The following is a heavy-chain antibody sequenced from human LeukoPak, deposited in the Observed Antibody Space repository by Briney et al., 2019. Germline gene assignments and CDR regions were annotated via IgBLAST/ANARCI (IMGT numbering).Heavy chain of an antibody. D-gene: IGHD6-19*01. J-gene: IGHJ4*02. CDR2: IQYSGGT. CDR3: ARVELLGSSGWPFDY. V-gene: IGHV4-59*11. CDR1: GGSLSGHY. Sequence: PSETLSLTCTVSGGSLSGHYWSWIRQPPGKGLEWIGNIQYSGGTSYNPSLNSRVTISLDTSKKQFSLKLTSVTAADTAVYYCARVELLGSSGWPFDYWGQGTLVTVSS.